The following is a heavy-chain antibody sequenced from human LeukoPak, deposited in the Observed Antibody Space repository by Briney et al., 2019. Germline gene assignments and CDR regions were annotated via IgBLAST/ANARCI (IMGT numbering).Heavy chain of an antibody. Sequence: AASVKVSCKASGYTFTGYYMHWVRQAPGQGPEWMGWINPNNGDTNYGQKFQGRVTMTRDASIGTAYMEVNSLRYDDTAVYYCARDVYTSGWRYFDLWGRGTPVTVSS. CDR1: GYTFTGYY. CDR2: INPNNGDT. V-gene: IGHV1-2*02. J-gene: IGHJ2*01. D-gene: IGHD6-19*01. CDR3: ARDVYTSGWRYFDL.